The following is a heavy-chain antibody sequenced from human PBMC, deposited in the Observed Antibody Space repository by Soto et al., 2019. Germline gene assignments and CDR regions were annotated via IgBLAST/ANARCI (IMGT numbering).Heavy chain of an antibody. J-gene: IGHJ5*02. V-gene: IGHV3-48*01. CDR2: ISSTSATI. CDR1: GFTFTSYS. Sequence: EVQLMESGGGLVQPGGSLRLSCTASGFTFTSYSINWVRQAPGHGLEWISYISSTSATIYYAESVRGRFTVSRDNAKNSVYLQMNSLRAEDTAVYFCARAKSLEYNWFDTWGQGTPVTVSS. CDR3: ARAKSLEYNWFDT.